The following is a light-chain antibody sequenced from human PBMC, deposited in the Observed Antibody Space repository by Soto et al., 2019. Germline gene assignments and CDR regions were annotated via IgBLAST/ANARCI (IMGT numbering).Light chain of an antibody. Sequence: DIQMTQSPSSLSASIGDSVTISCRASQSISTWLAWYQQKPGKAPKSLIYDTSNLQSGVPSRFSGSGFGTEFTLTISSLQPEDFATYYCQQYNTYPITFGQGTRLEIK. CDR1: QSISTW. J-gene: IGKJ5*01. CDR2: DTS. CDR3: QQYNTYPIT. V-gene: IGKV1D-16*01.